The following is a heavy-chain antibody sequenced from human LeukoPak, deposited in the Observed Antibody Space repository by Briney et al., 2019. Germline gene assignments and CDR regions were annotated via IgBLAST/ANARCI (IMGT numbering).Heavy chain of an antibody. J-gene: IGHJ3*02. Sequence: ASVKVSCKASGYTFTSYGISWVRQAPGQGLEWMGWISAYNGNTNYTQKLQGRVTMTTDTSTSTAYMELRSLRSDDTAVYYCARPQNFDILTGYVLYPFDIWGQGTMVTVSS. CDR1: GYTFTSYG. D-gene: IGHD3-9*01. CDR3: ARPQNFDILTGYVLYPFDI. V-gene: IGHV1-18*01. CDR2: ISAYNGNT.